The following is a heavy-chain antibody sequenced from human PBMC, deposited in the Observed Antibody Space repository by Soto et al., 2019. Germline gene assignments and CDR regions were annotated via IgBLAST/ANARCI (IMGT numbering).Heavy chain of an antibody. J-gene: IGHJ5*02. CDR3: ARKSYYDPYHFDP. CDR2: IYPGDSDT. Sequence: GESLKISCKGSGYSFASYWIAWVRQMPGKGLEWMGIIYPGDSDTRYSPSFQGQVTISVDKSINTAYLQWSSLKASDTAVYYCARKSYYDPYHFDPWGQGTLVTSPQ. CDR1: GYSFASYW. D-gene: IGHD3-22*01. V-gene: IGHV5-51*01.